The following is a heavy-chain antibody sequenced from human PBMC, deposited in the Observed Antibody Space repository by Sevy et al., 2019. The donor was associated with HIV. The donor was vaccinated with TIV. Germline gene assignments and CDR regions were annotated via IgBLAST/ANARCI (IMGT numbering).Heavy chain of an antibody. V-gene: IGHV3-30*18. Sequence: GGSLRLSCAASGFTFSSYGMHWVRQAPGKGLEWVAVISYDGSNKYYADSVKGRFTISRDNSKNTLYLQMNSLRAEDTAVYYCAKSSTVTKCGIKLLTKYILDYWGQGTLVTVSS. J-gene: IGHJ4*02. CDR3: AKSSTVTKCGIKLLTKYILDY. D-gene: IGHD4-17*01. CDR2: ISYDGSNK. CDR1: GFTFSSYG.